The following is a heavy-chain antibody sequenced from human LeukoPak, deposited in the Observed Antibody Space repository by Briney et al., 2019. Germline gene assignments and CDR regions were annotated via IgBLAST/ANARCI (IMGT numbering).Heavy chain of an antibody. Sequence: GVLRLSCAASGFTFSSYSMNWVRQAPGKGLEWVSSVSSSSSYIYYANSVKGRFTISRDNAKTSLYLQMNSLGVEDTAVYYCARWDRFHGVWGQGTLVTVFS. V-gene: IGHV3-21*01. J-gene: IGHJ4*02. CDR1: GFTFSSYS. D-gene: IGHD1-14*01. CDR2: VSSSSSYI. CDR3: ARWDRFHGV.